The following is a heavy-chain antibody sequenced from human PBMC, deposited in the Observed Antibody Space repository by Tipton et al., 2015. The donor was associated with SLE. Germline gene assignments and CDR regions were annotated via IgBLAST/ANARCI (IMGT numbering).Heavy chain of an antibody. CDR2: IRGDASYT. CDR3: VDVDRC. J-gene: IGHJ1*01. V-gene: IGHV3-43*01. CDR1: GFIFHDYS. Sequence: SLRLSCAASGFIFHDYSMHWVRQAPGKGLEWVSLIRGDASYTEHADSVRGRFTISRDNAKNTLYLQMNSLRDEDTAVYHCVDVDRCWGQGTLVTVSS. D-gene: IGHD3-22*01.